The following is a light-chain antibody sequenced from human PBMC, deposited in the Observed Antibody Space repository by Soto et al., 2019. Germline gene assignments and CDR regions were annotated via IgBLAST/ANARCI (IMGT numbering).Light chain of an antibody. CDR1: QSVSSS. J-gene: IGKJ4*01. V-gene: IGKV3-11*01. CDR2: GAS. CDR3: QQRSNWTLT. Sequence: EIMMTQSPATLSVSPGERATLSCRASQSVSSSLAWYQQKPGQAPRLLIYGASSRATGIPDRFSGSGSGTDFTLTISSLEPEDFAVYYCQQRSNWTLTFGGGTKVDI.